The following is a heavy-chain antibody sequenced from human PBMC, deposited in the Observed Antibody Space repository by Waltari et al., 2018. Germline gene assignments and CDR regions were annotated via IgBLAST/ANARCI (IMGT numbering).Heavy chain of an antibody. Sequence: QVQLVESGGGVVQPGRSLRLSCAASGFTFSSYAMHWVRQAPGKGLEWVAVISYDGSNKYYADSVRGRFIISRDNSKNMLYLQMNSLRPEDTAVYYCAKGFDRASFDSWGQGALVTVSS. CDR1: GFTFSSYA. V-gene: IGHV3-30-3*01. D-gene: IGHD3-22*01. J-gene: IGHJ4*02. CDR2: ISYDGSNK. CDR3: AKGFDRASFDS.